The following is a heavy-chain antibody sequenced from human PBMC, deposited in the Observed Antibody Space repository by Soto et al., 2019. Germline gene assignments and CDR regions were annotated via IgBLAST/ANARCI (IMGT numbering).Heavy chain of an antibody. V-gene: IGHV3-30*18. Sequence: PGGSLRLSCAASGFTFSSHAMHWVRQAPGRGLEWVAVISYDASNKYYADSVKGRFTISRDNSKNTLYLQVNSLRVEDTAVYYCAKAFGCSSTSGSESWGYYYYALDFWGQGTTVTVSS. J-gene: IGHJ6*02. CDR1: GFTFSSHA. CDR2: ISYDASNK. D-gene: IGHD2-2*01. CDR3: AKAFGCSSTSGSESWGYYYYALDF.